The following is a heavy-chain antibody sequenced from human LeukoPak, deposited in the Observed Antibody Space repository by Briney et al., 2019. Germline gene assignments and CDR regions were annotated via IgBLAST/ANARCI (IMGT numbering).Heavy chain of an antibody. CDR1: GFTFSSSW. CDR2: IKPDGSEK. V-gene: IGHV3-7*01. J-gene: IGHJ4*02. CDR3: ARDTVGATDY. D-gene: IGHD1-26*01. Sequence: QSGGSLRLSCAASGFTFSSSWMSWVRQAPGKGLEWVANIKPDGSEKYYVDFVKGRFTISRDNAKNSLSLQMNSLRAEDTALYYCARDTVGATDYWGQGTLVTVSS.